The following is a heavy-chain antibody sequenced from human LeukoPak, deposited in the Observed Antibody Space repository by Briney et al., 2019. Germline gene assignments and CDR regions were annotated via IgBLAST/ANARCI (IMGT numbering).Heavy chain of an antibody. CDR2: INTNTGNP. CDR3: ARDYGYSSSLDY. V-gene: IGHV7-4-1*02. Sequence: ASVKGSCKASGYTFTSYAMNWVRQAPGQGLEWMGWINTNTGNPTYAQGCSGAFVFSLDTSASTAYLQTSSLKAADTAVYYCARDYGYSSSLDYWGQGTLVTVSS. CDR1: GYTFTSYA. D-gene: IGHD6-13*01. J-gene: IGHJ4*02.